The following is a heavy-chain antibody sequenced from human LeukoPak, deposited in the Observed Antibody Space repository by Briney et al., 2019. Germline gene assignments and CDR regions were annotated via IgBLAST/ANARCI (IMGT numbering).Heavy chain of an antibody. CDR3: ATASTVTADYYYYYMDV. V-gene: IGHV4-34*01. Sequence: SETLSLTCAVYGVSFSGYYWSWIRQPPGKGLEWIGEINHSGSTNYNPSLKSRVTISVDTSKNQFSLKLSSVTAADTAVYYCATASTVTADYYYYYMDVWGKGTTVTVSS. CDR1: GVSFSGYY. J-gene: IGHJ6*03. CDR2: INHSGST. D-gene: IGHD4-11*01.